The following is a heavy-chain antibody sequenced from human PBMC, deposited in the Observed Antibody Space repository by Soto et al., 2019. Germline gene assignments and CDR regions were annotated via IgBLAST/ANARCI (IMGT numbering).Heavy chain of an antibody. D-gene: IGHD2-2*02. CDR2: INHSGST. CDR1: GGSFSGYY. Sequence: PSETLSLTCAVYGGSFSGYYWSWIRQPPGKGLEWIGEINHSGSTNYNPSIKSRVTISVDTSKNQFSLKLSSVTAADTAVYYCARRAGDIVVVPAAIRDYYYMDVWGKGTTVTVSS. V-gene: IGHV4-34*01. J-gene: IGHJ6*03. CDR3: ARRAGDIVVVPAAIRDYYYMDV.